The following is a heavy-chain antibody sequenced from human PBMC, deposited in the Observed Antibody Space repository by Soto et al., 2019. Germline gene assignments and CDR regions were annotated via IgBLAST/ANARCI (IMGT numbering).Heavy chain of an antibody. Sequence: QVQLVQSGAEVKKPGASVKVSCKASGYTFTSYGIIWVRQAPGQGLEWMGWISAYNGNTNYAQKLQGRVTMTTDTSTSTAYMELRSLRSDDTAVYYCARTGYYNSSGYKRGNAFDIWGQGTMVTVSS. CDR3: ARTGYYNSSGYKRGNAFDI. D-gene: IGHD3-22*01. CDR2: ISAYNGNT. J-gene: IGHJ3*02. V-gene: IGHV1-18*01. CDR1: GYTFTSYG.